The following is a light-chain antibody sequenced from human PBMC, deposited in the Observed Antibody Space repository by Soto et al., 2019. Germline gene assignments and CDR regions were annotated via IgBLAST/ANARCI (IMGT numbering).Light chain of an antibody. CDR2: DFS. V-gene: IGLV2-14*01. J-gene: IGLJ1*01. Sequence: QSALTQPASVSGSPGQAITISCTGSSSDVGGYNYVSWFQQHPGKPPQLIIYDFSSRPSGVSNRFSGSASGTTASLTISALQAEDPSADYCSSFNTRGRDVSRAVDVFGAGTKLTVL. CDR1: SSDVGGYNY. CDR3: SSFNTRGRDVSRAVDV.